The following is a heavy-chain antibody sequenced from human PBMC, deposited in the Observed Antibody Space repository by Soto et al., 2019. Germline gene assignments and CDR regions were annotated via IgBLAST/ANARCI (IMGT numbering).Heavy chain of an antibody. CDR3: ARVSDFHDYGMDV. V-gene: IGHV4-59*01. CDR2: IYASGTT. Sequence: SETLSLTCTVSGGSISSDSWSWARQPPGRGLEWIGYIYASGTTNYSPSLKSRVTISLDTSKNQFSLKLSSVTAADTAVYYCARVSDFHDYGMDVWGPGTTVTVSS. CDR1: GGSISSDS. J-gene: IGHJ6*02.